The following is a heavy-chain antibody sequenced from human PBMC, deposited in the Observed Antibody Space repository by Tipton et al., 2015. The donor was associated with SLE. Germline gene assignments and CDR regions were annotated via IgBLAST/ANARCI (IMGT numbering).Heavy chain of an antibody. D-gene: IGHD2/OR15-2a*01. J-gene: IGHJ4*02. Sequence: SLRLSCAASGFTFSNAWMSWVRQAPGKGLEWVGRIKSKTDGGTTDYAAPVKGRFTISRDESKSIAFLQMNSLGIEDTAVYYCTLTPTLIVAGLGDSWGQGTLVTVSS. CDR3: TLTPTLIVAGLGDS. CDR2: IKSKTDGGTT. V-gene: IGHV3-15*01. CDR1: GFTFSNAW.